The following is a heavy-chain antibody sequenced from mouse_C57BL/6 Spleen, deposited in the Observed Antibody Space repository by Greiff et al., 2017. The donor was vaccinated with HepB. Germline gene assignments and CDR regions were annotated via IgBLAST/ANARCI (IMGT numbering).Heavy chain of an antibody. J-gene: IGHJ2*01. Sequence: QVQLQQPGAELVKAGASVKMSCKASGYTFTSYWMHWVKQRLGQGLEWFAETNPTNGRTYYKEKIKSKATLTGDKSSSTAYMLLSRTTFEDSAVYYCAKIKKIVATYFDYWGQGTTLTVSS. CDR1: GYTFTSYW. V-gene: IGHV1S81*02. D-gene: IGHD1-1*01. CDR3: AKIKKIVATYFDY. CDR2: TNPTNGRT.